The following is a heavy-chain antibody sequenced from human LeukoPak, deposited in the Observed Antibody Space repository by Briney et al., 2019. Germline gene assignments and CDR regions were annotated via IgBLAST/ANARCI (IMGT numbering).Heavy chain of an antibody. CDR1: GFTCSSYA. CDR2: ISGSGGST. CDR3: AKQWLGTYYFDY. V-gene: IGHV3-23*01. Sequence: GGSLRLSCAASGFTCSSYARSWVRQAPGKGLEWVSAISGSGGSTYYADSVKGRFTISRDNSKNTLYLQMNSLRAEDTAVYYCAKQWLGTYYFDYWGQGTLVTVSS. J-gene: IGHJ4*02. D-gene: IGHD6-19*01.